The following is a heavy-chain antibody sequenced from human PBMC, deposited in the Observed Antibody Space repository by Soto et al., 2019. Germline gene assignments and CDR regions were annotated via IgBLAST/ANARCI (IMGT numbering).Heavy chain of an antibody. D-gene: IGHD3-3*01. CDR3: ARRSWRGRADY. CDR2: IGGSGVDK. J-gene: IGHJ4*02. Sequence: GGSLRLSGAACGFPFSSYSISWVRQAPGKGLEWVSGIGGSGVDKFYADYVKGRFTVSRDNAENTLSVSLNSLRVEDTAIYYCARRSWRGRADYWGQGILVAVSS. V-gene: IGHV3-23*01. CDR1: GFPFSSYS.